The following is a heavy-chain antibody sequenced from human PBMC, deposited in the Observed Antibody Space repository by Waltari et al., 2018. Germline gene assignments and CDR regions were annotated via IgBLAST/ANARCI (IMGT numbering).Heavy chain of an antibody. V-gene: IGHV4-39*01. CDR3: ATLYNYYDSSGYYRGNFDY. CDR2: IYYSGST. Sequence: SISSSSYYWGWIRQPPGKGLEWIGSIYYSGSTYYNPSLKSRVTISVDTSKNQFSLKLSSVTAADTAVYYCATLYNYYDSSGYYRGNFDYWGQGTLVTVSS. D-gene: IGHD3-22*01. J-gene: IGHJ4*02. CDR1: SISSSSYY.